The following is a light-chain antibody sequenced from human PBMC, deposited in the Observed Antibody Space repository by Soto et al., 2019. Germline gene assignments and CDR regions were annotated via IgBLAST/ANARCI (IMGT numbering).Light chain of an antibody. CDR2: KAS. CDR3: QQYNSYS. Sequence: DIQMTQSPSTLSGSVGDRVTITCRASQTISSWLAWYQQKPGKAPKLLIYKASTLKSGVPSRFSGSGSGTEFTLTISSLQPDDFATYYCQQYNSYSFGQGTTV. CDR1: QTISSW. V-gene: IGKV1-5*03. J-gene: IGKJ1*01.